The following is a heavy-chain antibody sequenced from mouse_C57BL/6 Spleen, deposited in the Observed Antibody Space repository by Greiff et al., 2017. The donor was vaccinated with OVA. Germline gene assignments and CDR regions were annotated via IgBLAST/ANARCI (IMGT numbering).Heavy chain of an antibody. D-gene: IGHD3-3*01. CDR3: AREGRYFDY. V-gene: IGHV5-16*01. J-gene: IGHJ2*01. CDR1: GFTFSDYY. CDR2: INYDGSST. Sequence: EVMLVESEGGLVQPGSSMKLSCTASGFTFSDYYMAWVRQVPEKGLEWVANINYDGSSTYYLDSLKSRFIISRDNAKNILYLHMSSLKSEDTATYYCAREGRYFDYWGQGTTLTVSS.